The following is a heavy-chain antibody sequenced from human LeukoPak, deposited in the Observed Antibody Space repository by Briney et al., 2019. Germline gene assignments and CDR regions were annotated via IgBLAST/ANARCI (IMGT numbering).Heavy chain of an antibody. CDR3: AREYSSSWYPFFDY. Sequence: GGSLRLPCAASGFTFSSYSMNWVRQAPGKGLEWVSSISSSSSYIYYADSVKGRFTISRDDAKNSLYLQMNSLRAEDTAVYYCAREYSSSWYPFFDYWGQGTLVTVSS. CDR2: ISSSSSYI. V-gene: IGHV3-21*01. D-gene: IGHD6-13*01. J-gene: IGHJ4*02. CDR1: GFTFSSYS.